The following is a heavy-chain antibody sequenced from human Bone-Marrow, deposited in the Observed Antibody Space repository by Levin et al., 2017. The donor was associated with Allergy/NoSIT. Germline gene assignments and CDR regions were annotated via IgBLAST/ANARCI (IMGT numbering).Heavy chain of an antibody. CDR3: ARGRSRARDRVWGRYRSAGGTNWFDP. D-gene: IGHD3-16*02. J-gene: IGHJ5*02. Sequence: PGGSLRLSCAVNGGSFSDYSWSWIRQPPGKGLEWIGEINHSGSTNYSPSLKSRVTISIDTSKTQFSLKLSFVTAADTAVYFCARGRSRARDRVWGRYRSAGGTNWFDPWGQGTLVTVSS. CDR1: GGSFSDYS. CDR2: INHSGST. V-gene: IGHV4-34*01.